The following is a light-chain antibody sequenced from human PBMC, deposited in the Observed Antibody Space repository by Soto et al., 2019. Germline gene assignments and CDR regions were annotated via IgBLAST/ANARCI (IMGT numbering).Light chain of an antibody. CDR1: QSISSW. Sequence: DIQMTQSPSTLSASVGDRVTITCRASQSISSWLAWYQQKPGKAPKFLIYDASTSERGVPSRFRGSGYGTEFTLTISSLQPDDFATYYCQQYTSYLWTFGQGTKVEIK. CDR2: DAS. J-gene: IGKJ1*01. V-gene: IGKV1-5*01. CDR3: QQYTSYLWT.